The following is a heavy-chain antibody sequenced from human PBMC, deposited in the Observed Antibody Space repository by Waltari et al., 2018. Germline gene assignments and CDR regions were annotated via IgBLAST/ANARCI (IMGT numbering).Heavy chain of an antibody. CDR3: AADSSGWYFVVDWYFDL. CDR1: GFTFTSSA. D-gene: IGHD6-19*01. CDR2: IVVGSGNT. Sequence: QMQLVQSGPEVKKPGTSVKVSCKASGFTFTSSAVQWVRQPRGQRLEWIGWIVVGSGNTNYAQKFQERVTITRDMSTSTAYMELSSLRSEDTAVYYCAADSSGWYFVVDWYFDLWGRGTLVTVSS. J-gene: IGHJ2*01. V-gene: IGHV1-58*01.